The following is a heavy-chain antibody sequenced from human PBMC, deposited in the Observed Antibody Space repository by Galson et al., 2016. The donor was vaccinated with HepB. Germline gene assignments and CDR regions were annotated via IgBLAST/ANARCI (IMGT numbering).Heavy chain of an antibody. Sequence: SVKVSCKASGYTFTAYYIHWVRQAPGQGLEWMGWINTDTGVANYAEKFQPWITMTRDTSITTAYMELNSLRSDDTAVYFCARSTHPLDWLDTWGQGTLVTVSS. CDR2: INTDTGVA. J-gene: IGHJ5*02. CDR3: ARSTHPLDWLDT. CDR1: GYTFTAYY. D-gene: IGHD1-1*01. V-gene: IGHV1-2*04.